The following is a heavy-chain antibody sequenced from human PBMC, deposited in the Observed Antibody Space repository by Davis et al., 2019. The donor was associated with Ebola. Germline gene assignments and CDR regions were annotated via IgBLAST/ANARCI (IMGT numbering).Heavy chain of an antibody. Sequence: GESLKISCAASGLSFSNYWMTWVRLAPGKGPEWVSYISTAVGTMYYADSVKGRFTISRDNAKNSLYLQMNSLRAEDTAIYYCARVSRTYSGYDFDYWGQGTLVTVSS. D-gene: IGHD5-12*01. J-gene: IGHJ4*02. CDR1: GLSFSNYW. CDR3: ARVSRTYSGYDFDY. V-gene: IGHV3-11*01. CDR2: ISTAVGTM.